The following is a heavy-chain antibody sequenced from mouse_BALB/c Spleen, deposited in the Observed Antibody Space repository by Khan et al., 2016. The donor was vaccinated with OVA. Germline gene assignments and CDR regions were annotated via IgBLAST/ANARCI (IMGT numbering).Heavy chain of an antibody. D-gene: IGHD2-14*01. CDR1: GYTFTNYG. Sequence: QIQLVQSGPELKKPGETVKISCKASGYTFTNYGINWVKQAPGKGLKWMGWINTYTGEPTYADDFKGRFVFYWETSDNTAYLQINNLKHEDTALSFCASGARYDMALYALVYWGQGTSVTVSS. V-gene: IGHV9-3-1*01. J-gene: IGHJ4*01. CDR2: INTYTGEP. CDR3: ASGARYDMALYALVY.